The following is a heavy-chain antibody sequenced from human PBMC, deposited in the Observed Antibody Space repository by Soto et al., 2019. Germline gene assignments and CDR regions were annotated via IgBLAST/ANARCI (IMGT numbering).Heavy chain of an antibody. D-gene: IGHD1-26*01. CDR1: GGTITTGGHF. CDR2: IYYSGTT. J-gene: IGHJ4*02. V-gene: IGHV4-31*03. CDR3: ARVVSGSYLDY. Sequence: QVQLQESGPGLVNASQTLSLTCTVSGGTITTGGHFWSWIRQYPGKGLEWIGYIYYSGTTHYNPSLKSRVTISIVTSKNQFSLNLSSVTAAATAVYYCARVVSGSYLDYRGQGTLVTVSS.